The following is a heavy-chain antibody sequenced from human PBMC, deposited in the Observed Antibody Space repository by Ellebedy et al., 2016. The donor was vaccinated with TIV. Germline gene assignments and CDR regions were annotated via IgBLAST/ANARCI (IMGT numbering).Heavy chain of an antibody. CDR3: ARQGYYDILTGDQGNWFDP. J-gene: IGHJ5*02. V-gene: IGHV3-30*04. D-gene: IGHD3-9*01. CDR1: GFTLKTYD. Sequence: GESLKISCLASGFTLKTYDMHWVRQAPGKGLEWVAVISFDGSDKFYADSVKGRFTISRDNSVNPLFLQMNSLRAEDTAVYSCARQGYYDILTGDQGNWFDPWGQGTLVTVSS. CDR2: ISFDGSDK.